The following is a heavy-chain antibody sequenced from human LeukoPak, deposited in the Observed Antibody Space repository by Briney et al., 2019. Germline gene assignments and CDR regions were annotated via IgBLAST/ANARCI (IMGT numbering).Heavy chain of an antibody. V-gene: IGHV3-23*01. CDR1: GFTFSSYG. Sequence: GGSLRLSCAASGFTFSSYGMSWVRQAPGKGLEWVSAISGSGGSTYYADSVKGRFTISRDNSKNTLYLQMNSLRAEDTAVYYCAKQLRYFDWLPTNYFDYWGQGTLVTVSS. J-gene: IGHJ4*02. D-gene: IGHD3-9*01. CDR2: ISGSGGST. CDR3: AKQLRYFDWLPTNYFDY.